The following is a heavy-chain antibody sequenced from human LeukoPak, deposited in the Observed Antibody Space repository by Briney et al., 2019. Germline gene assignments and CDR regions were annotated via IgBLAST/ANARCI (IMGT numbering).Heavy chain of an antibody. V-gene: IGHV3-11*06. D-gene: IGHD1-26*01. CDR3: ARDQGALLAFDY. Sequence: PGGSLRLSCAASGFTFSDYYMSWIRQAPGKGLEWVSYISSSSSYTNYANSVKGRFTISRENAKNSLYLQMNSLRAEDTAVYYCARDQGALLAFDYWGQGTLVTVSS. CDR1: GFTFSDYY. CDR2: ISSSSSYT. J-gene: IGHJ4*02.